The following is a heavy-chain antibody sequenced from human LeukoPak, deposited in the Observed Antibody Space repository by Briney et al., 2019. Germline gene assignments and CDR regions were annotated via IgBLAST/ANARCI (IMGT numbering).Heavy chain of an antibody. J-gene: IGHJ5*02. Sequence: GSLRLSCAASGFTFSSYAMSWVRQAPGKGLEWVSAISGSGGSTYYADSVKGRFTISRDNSKNTLYLQMNSLRAEDTAVYYCAKEGAGYDFWSGYLGWFDPWGQGTLVTVSS. CDR2: ISGSGGST. D-gene: IGHD3-3*01. V-gene: IGHV3-23*01. CDR1: GFTFSSYA. CDR3: AKEGAGYDFWSGYLGWFDP.